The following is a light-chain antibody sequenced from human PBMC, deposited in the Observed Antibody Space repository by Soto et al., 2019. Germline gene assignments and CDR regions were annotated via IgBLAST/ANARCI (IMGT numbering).Light chain of an antibody. J-gene: IGLJ2*01. CDR2: EGG. CDR3: CSFALRSTLI. V-gene: IGLV2-23*01. Sequence: QSVLTQPASVSGSPGQSITISCTGTSSDVGNYNLVSWYQQYPGKAPKLMIYEGGKRPSGGSNRFSGSKSGNTACLTISGLQAADEADYYCCSFALRSTLIFGGGTQLTVL. CDR1: SSDVGNYNL.